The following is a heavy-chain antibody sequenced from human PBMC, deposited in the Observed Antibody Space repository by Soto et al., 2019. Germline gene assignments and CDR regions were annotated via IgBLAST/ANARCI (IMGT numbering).Heavy chain of an antibody. V-gene: IGHV3-23*01. CDR2: ISGSGGST. Sequence: QSGGSLRLSCAASGFTFSSYAMSWVRQAPGKGLEWVSAISGSGGSTYYADSVKGRFTISRDNSKNTLYLQMNSLRAEDTAVYYCAKDRSYSSGWVPCHDYWGQGTMVTVYS. CDR3: AKDRSYSSGWVPCHDY. D-gene: IGHD6-19*01. J-gene: IGHJ4*02. CDR1: GFTFSSYA.